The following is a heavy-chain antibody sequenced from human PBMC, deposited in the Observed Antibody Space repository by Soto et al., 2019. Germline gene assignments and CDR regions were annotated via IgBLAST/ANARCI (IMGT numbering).Heavy chain of an antibody. CDR2: INPNSRGT. V-gene: IGHV1-2*02. Sequence: ASVKVSCKASGYTFTDYFIHWVRQAPGQGFEWMGWINPNSRGTNYAQKFQGRVTMTTDTSTSTAYMELRSLRSNDTAVYYCARDGIAVADDTYYGMDVWGQGTTVTVSS. J-gene: IGHJ6*02. D-gene: IGHD6-19*01. CDR1: GYTFTDYF. CDR3: ARDGIAVADDTYYGMDV.